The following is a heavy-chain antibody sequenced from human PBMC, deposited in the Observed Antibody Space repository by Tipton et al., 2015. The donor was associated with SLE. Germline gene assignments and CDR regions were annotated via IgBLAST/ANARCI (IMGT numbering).Heavy chain of an antibody. J-gene: IGHJ5*02. Sequence: TLSLTCTVSGGSISSSSYYWGWIRQPPGKGLEWIGSIYYSGSTNYNPSLQSRVTISVDTSKNQFSLKLSSVTAADTAVYYCASGGVTGDSNWFDPWGQGTLVTVSS. V-gene: IGHV4-39*07. CDR1: GGSISSSSYY. CDR3: ASGGVTGDSNWFDP. D-gene: IGHD7-27*01. CDR2: IYYSGST.